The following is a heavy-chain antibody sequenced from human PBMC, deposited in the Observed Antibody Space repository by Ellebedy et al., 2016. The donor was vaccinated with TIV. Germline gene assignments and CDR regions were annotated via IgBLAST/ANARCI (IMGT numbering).Heavy chain of an antibody. V-gene: IGHV3-48*01. CDR1: GFTFSREN. Sequence: GESLKISCAASGFTFSRENMNWARQAPGKGLEWLSYISSSSSPIFYADSVKGRFTISRDNGKNSLYLQMRRLIAEDTAVYYCAKLPVAYNWNYADDYWGQGTLVTVSS. J-gene: IGHJ4*02. D-gene: IGHD1-7*01. CDR2: ISSSSSPI. CDR3: AKLPVAYNWNYADDY.